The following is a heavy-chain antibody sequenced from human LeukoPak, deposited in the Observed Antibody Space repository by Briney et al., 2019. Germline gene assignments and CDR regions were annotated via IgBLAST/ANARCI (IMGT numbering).Heavy chain of an antibody. D-gene: IGHD3-16*01. V-gene: IGHV4-39*01. CDR2: IYYSGST. CDR1: GGSISSSSYY. CDR3: ASRAYVWGSCTFDY. J-gene: IGHJ4*02. Sequence: SETLSLTCTVSGGSISSSSYYWGWIRQPPGKGLEWIGSIYYSGSTYYNPSLKSRVTISVDTSKNQFSLKLSSVNAADTAVYYCASRAYVWGSCTFDYWGQGTLVTVSS.